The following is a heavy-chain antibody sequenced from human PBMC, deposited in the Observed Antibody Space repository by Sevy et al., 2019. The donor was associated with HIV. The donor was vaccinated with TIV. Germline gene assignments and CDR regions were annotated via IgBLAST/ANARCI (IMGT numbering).Heavy chain of an antibody. D-gene: IGHD3-3*01. CDR2: ISYDGSNK. V-gene: IGHV3-30-3*01. J-gene: IGHJ6*02. CDR3: ARDWGYDFWSGYSTYYYYGMDV. Sequence: GGSLRLSCAASGFTFSSYAMHWVRQAPGKGLEWVAVISYDGSNKYYVDSVKGRFTISRDNSKNTLYLQMNSLRAEDTAVYYCARDWGYDFWSGYSTYYYYGMDVWGQGTTVTVSS. CDR1: GFTFSSYA.